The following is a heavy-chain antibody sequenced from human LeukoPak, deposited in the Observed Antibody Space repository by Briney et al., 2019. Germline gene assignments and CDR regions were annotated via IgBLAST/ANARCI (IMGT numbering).Heavy chain of an antibody. V-gene: IGHV4-34*01. Sequence: PSETLSLTCAVYGGFFSGYYWSWIRQPPGKGLEWIGEINHSGSTNYNPSLKSRVTISVDTSKNQFSLKLSSVTAADTAVYYCAKGTSSGWYYFDYWGQGTLVTVSS. CDR2: INHSGST. CDR1: GGFFSGYY. J-gene: IGHJ4*02. D-gene: IGHD6-19*01. CDR3: AKGTSSGWYYFDY.